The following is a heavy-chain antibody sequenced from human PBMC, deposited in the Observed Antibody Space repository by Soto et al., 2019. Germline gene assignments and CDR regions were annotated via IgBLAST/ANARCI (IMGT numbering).Heavy chain of an antibody. CDR3: ARICSSTSCYYYYGMDV. CDR2: ISAYNGNT. J-gene: IGHJ6*02. D-gene: IGHD2-2*01. V-gene: IGHV1-18*04. CDR1: GYTFTSYG. Sequence: GASVKVSCKASGYTFTSYGISWVRQAPGQGLEWMGWISAYNGNTNYAQKLQDRVTMTTDTSTSTAYMELRSLRSDDTAVYYCARICSSTSCYYYYGMDVWGQGTTVTVSS.